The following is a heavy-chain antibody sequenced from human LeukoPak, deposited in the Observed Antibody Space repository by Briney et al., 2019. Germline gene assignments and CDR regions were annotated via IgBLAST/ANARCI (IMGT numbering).Heavy chain of an antibody. Sequence: GGSLRLSCAASGFTFSNYAMSWVRQAPGKGLEWVISGSGSNTYYADSVKGRFTISRDNSKNTLYLQLNSLRAEDTAVYYCARETYCTSTNCPIGDYFDYWGQGTLVTVSS. D-gene: IGHD2-2*01. J-gene: IGHJ4*02. CDR1: GFTFSNYA. CDR3: ARETYCTSTNCPIGDYFDY. CDR2: SGSGSNT. V-gene: IGHV3-23*01.